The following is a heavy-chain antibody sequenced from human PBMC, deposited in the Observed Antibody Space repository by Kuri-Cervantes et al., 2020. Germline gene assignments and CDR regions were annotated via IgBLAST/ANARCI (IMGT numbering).Heavy chain of an antibody. D-gene: IGHD6-19*01. J-gene: IGHJ4*02. CDR1: GFTLSSNY. Sequence: GESLKISCAASGFTLSSNYVSWVRQAPGKGLEWGSVIYSGGSTYYADSVKGRFTISRDNSKHTLYLQMNSLRAEDTAVYYFARDYSSGWLYGPRIDYWGQGTLVTVSS. CDR2: IYSGGST. CDR3: ARDYSSGWLYGPRIDY. V-gene: IGHV3-53*01.